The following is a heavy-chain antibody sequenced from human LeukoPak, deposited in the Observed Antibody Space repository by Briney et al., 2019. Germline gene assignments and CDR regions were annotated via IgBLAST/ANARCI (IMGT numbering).Heavy chain of an antibody. CDR3: ARSYSSGPDY. D-gene: IGHD6-25*01. V-gene: IGHV1-46*01. Sequence: ASVMVSCKASGYTFTSYYMHWVRQAPGQGLEWMGIINPSGGSTSYAQMVQGRVTMTRDTSTSTVSMELTNLRSEDTAVYYCARSYSSGPDYWGQGALVTVSS. CDR2: INPSGGST. J-gene: IGHJ4*02. CDR1: GYTFTSYY.